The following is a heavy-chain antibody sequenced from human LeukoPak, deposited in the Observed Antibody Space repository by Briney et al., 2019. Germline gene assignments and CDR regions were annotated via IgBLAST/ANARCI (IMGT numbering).Heavy chain of an antibody. Sequence: GRSLRLSCAASGFTFSSYGMHWVRQAPGKGLEWVAVIWYDGSNQYYADSVKGRFTISRDNSKNTLYLQMNSLRAEDTAVYYCERDAGMDAPFDPWGQGTLVTVSS. V-gene: IGHV3-33*01. J-gene: IGHJ5*02. CDR3: ERDAGMDAPFDP. CDR2: IWYDGSNQ. CDR1: GFTFSSYG. D-gene: IGHD1-14*01.